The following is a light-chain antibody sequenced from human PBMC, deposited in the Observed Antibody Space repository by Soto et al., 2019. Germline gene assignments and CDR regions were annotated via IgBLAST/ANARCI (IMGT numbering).Light chain of an antibody. J-gene: IGKJ1*01. CDR2: NVS. V-gene: IGKV3-20*01. CDR3: QQYGASPET. Sequence: EIVLTQSPGTLSLSPGERATLSCRASQSVSSAYLAWCQQKPGQAPRLLIYNVSRRATGIPDRFSGSGSGTDFTLTVSRLEPEDFAVYYCQQYGASPETFGQGTKVEIK. CDR1: QSVSSAY.